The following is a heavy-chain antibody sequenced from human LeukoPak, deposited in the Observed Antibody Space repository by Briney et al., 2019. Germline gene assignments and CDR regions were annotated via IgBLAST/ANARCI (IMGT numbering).Heavy chain of an antibody. Sequence: GGSLRLSCAASGFSFSDYSMNWVRQAPGEGLEWVSYISSRRTTIYYADSVKGRFTISRDNAKNSLYLQMNSLRAEDTAVYYCARVKWPYGFDPWGQGTLVTVSS. CDR1: GFSFSDYS. CDR2: ISSRRTTI. D-gene: IGHD5-12*01. CDR3: ARVKWPYGFDP. J-gene: IGHJ5*02. V-gene: IGHV3-48*01.